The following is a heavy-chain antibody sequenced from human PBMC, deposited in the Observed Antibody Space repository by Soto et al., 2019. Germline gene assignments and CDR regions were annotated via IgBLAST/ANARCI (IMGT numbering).Heavy chain of an antibody. Sequence: GASVKVSCKASGYTFTSYAMHWVRQAPGQRLEWMGWINAGNGNTKYSQKFQGRVTITRDTSASTAYMELSSLRSEDTAVYYCARVLRFSGRGYYGYWGQGTLVTVSS. CDR2: INAGNGNT. CDR3: ARVLRFSGRGYYGY. V-gene: IGHV1-3*01. D-gene: IGHD3-3*01. J-gene: IGHJ4*02. CDR1: GYTFTSYA.